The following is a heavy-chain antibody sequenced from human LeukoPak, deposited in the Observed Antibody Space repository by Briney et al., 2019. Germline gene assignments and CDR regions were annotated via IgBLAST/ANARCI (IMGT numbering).Heavy chain of an antibody. CDR2: IYYSGRT. J-gene: IGHJ4*02. V-gene: IGHV4-59*08. D-gene: IGHD3-22*01. CDR3: ARENYYDSRGYSPFDY. CDR1: GGSIGSYY. Sequence: SETLSLTCTVSGGSIGSYYWSWIRQPPGKGLEWIGYIYYSGRTNYNPSLRSRVTISVDMSKDQFSLKLNSVTAADTAVYYCARENYYDSRGYSPFDYWGQGTLVTVSS.